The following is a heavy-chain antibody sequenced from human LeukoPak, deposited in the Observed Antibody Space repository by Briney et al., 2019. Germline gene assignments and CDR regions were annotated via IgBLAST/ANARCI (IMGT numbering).Heavy chain of an antibody. V-gene: IGHV4-59*01. J-gene: IGHJ3*02. CDR1: GGSISSYY. D-gene: IGHD3-16*01. CDR2: IYYSGST. Sequence: SETLSLTCTVSGGSISSYYWSWIRQPPGKGLEWIGYIYYSGSTNYNPSLKSRVTISVGTSKNQFSLKLSSVTAADTAVYYCARDRTGGDAFDIWGQGTMVTVSS. CDR3: ARDRTGGDAFDI.